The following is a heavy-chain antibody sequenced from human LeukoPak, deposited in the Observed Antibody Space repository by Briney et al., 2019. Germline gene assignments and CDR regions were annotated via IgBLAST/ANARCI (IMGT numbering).Heavy chain of an antibody. CDR3: ARDIEAAGLFLDY. J-gene: IGHJ4*02. Sequence: GGSLRLSCAASGFTYSRYWMSWVRQAPGKGLEWVANMKYEGSEKYYVHSVKGRFTISRDNAKNSLYLQMNSLRADDTAVYYCARDIEAAGLFLDYLGQGTLVTVSS. CDR1: GFTYSRYW. CDR2: MKYEGSEK. V-gene: IGHV3-7*01. D-gene: IGHD6-13*01.